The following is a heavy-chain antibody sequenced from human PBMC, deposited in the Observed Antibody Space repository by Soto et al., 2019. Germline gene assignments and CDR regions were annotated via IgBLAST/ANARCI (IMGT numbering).Heavy chain of an antibody. D-gene: IGHD3-22*01. J-gene: IGHJ4*02. V-gene: IGHV3-30*18. Sequence: QVQLVESGGGVVQPGRSLRLSCAASGFTFSSYGMHWVRQAPGKGLEGVAVISYDGSNKYYADSVKGRFTISRDNSKNTLYLQMNSLRAEDTAVYYCAKRRGLNYYDSNSLDYWGQGTLVTVSS. CDR3: AKRRGLNYYDSNSLDY. CDR1: GFTFSSYG. CDR2: ISYDGSNK.